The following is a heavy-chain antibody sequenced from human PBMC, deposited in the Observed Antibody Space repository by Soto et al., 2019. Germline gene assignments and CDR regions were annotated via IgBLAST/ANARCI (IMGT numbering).Heavy chain of an antibody. J-gene: IGHJ4*02. CDR3: AKRSGFDSGLFDY. CDR2: ISGSGSAT. Sequence: EVQLLESGGGLVQPGGSLRLSCAVSGLTFTKYAMSWVRQAPGKGLEWVSAISGSGSATHYADSVKGRFTISRDDFKNTVSLQMNSLEVEDTAIYFCAKRSGFDSGLFDYWGQGTLVTVYS. D-gene: IGHD5-12*01. CDR1: GLTFTKYA. V-gene: IGHV3-23*01.